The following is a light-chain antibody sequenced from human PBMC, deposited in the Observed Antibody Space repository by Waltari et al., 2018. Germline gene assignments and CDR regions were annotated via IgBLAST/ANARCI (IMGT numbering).Light chain of an antibody. CDR1: QSISSN. V-gene: IGKV3-15*01. J-gene: IGKJ2*01. Sequence: EIVMTQSPATLSVSPGERATLSCRASQSISSNLAWYQQKPGQAPRLLIYGASTRATGIPARFSGSGSGTEFTLTISSLQSEDFAVYYCQQSGTSPPRYTFGQGTRLEIK. CDR2: GAS. CDR3: QQSGTSPPRYT.